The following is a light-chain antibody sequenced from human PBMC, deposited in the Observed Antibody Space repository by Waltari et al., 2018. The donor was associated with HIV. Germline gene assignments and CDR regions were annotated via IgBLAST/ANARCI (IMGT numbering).Light chain of an antibody. CDR1: SSYIGNDN. V-gene: IGLV1-47*01. CDR3: VGWDARLRSYV. J-gene: IGLJ1*01. CDR2: KND. Sequence: QSVLTQQPSASGTPGQRVTVSCSRSSSYIGNDNVYWYQQLPGTAPKLLIYKNDQRPSGVPGRFAGPKSGTSASPAISGRRPEDEADYYCVGWDARLRSYVFGTGTKVTI.